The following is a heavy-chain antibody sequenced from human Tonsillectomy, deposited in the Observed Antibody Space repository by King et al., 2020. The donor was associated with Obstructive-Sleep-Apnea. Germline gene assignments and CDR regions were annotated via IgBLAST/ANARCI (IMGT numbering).Heavy chain of an antibody. CDR2: MNPNSGGT. J-gene: IGHJ5*02. D-gene: IGHD6-13*01. Sequence: VQLVQSGAEVKNPGASMKVSCKASGYTFINYDINWVRQATGQGLEWMGWMNPNSGGTGYAEKFRDRVTMTRDTSISTAYMELSSLRSDDTAVYYCVTSGYSTSGHPWFDRWGQGTLVTVSS. V-gene: IGHV1-8*01. CDR1: GYTFINYD. CDR3: VTSGYSTSGHPWFDR.